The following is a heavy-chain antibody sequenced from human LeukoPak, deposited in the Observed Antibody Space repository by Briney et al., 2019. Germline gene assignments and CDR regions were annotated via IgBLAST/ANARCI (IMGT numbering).Heavy chain of an antibody. Sequence: ASVKVSCKVSGYTLTELSMHWVRQAPGQGLEWMAWISAYNFNTNYAQKFQGRLTLTTDTSTNTAYMELRTLRSDDTAVYYCARGSAQPHDYWGQGTLVTVSS. CDR3: ARGSAQPHDY. CDR2: ISAYNFNT. J-gene: IGHJ4*02. D-gene: IGHD2-2*01. CDR1: GYTLTELS. V-gene: IGHV1-18*01.